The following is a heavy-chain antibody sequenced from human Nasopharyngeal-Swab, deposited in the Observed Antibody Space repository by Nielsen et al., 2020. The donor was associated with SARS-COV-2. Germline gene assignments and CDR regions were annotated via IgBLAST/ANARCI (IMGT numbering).Heavy chain of an antibody. J-gene: IGHJ4*02. D-gene: IGHD5-24*01. CDR1: GGSINNYQ. CDR3: ARRKDRVAYNSWGFDY. CDR2: ILYSGYT. V-gene: IGHV4-59*08. Sequence: SETLSLTCTVSGGSINNYQWSWIRQPPGKGLEWVGCILYSGYTKYNPSLKSRVTISVDTSKSQVSLKLSSVTAADTAMYYCARRKDRVAYNSWGFDYWGQGAQVTVSS.